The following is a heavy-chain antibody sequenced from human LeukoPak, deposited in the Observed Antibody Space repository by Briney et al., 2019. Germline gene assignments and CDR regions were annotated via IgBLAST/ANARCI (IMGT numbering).Heavy chain of an antibody. CDR3: ARLRARGDFDS. V-gene: IGHV4-39*01. J-gene: IGHJ4*02. Sequence: SETLSLTCTVSSGSISSSSYYGGWIRQPPGKGLEWIATIYYNGNTYYSPSLKNRVTISLDTSKNQFSLRVSSVTAADTAVYYCARLRARGDFDSWGQGTLVTVSS. CDR1: SGSISSSSYY. CDR2: IYYNGNT. D-gene: IGHD4-17*01.